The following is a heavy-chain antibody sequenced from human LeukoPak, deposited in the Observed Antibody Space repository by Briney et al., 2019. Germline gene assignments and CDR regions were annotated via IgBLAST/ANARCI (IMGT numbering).Heavy chain of an antibody. CDR2: ISYDGSNK. J-gene: IGHJ5*02. CDR1: GFTFSSYA. D-gene: IGHD2-8*01. CDR3: ARPAMEYWHPSGDWLDP. Sequence: GGSLRLSCAASGFTFSSYAMHWVRQAPGKGLEWVAVISYDGSNKYYADSVKGRFTISRDNSKNTLYLQMNSLRAEDTAVYYCARPAMEYWHPSGDWLDPWGQGTLVTVSS. V-gene: IGHV3-30-3*01.